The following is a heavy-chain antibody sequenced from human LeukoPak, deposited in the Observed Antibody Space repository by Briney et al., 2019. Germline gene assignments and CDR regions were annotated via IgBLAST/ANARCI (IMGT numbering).Heavy chain of an antibody. D-gene: IGHD2-15*01. J-gene: IGHJ4*02. V-gene: IGHV4-39*01. Sequence: PSETLSLTCTVSGGSVSNKDYYWGWIRQPPGKGLEWIGSIYYSGSTHHNPSLKSRVTISVDTSKNQFSLKLSSVTAADTAVYYCARILLGYCSGGSCLTFDYWGQGTLVTVTS. CDR2: IYYSGST. CDR1: GGSVSNKDYY. CDR3: ARILLGYCSGGSCLTFDY.